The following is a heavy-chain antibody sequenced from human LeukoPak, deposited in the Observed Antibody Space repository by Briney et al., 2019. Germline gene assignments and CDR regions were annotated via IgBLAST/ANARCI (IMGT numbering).Heavy chain of an antibody. J-gene: IGHJ4*02. CDR2: INTDGRVT. D-gene: IGHD3-10*02. Sequence: GSLRLSCAASGFTFSTYSMNWARQAPGKGLVWVARINTDGRVTTYADSVKGRFTVSRDNAENTLYLQMSNLRPEDTAVYYCIRETHVGLHLEYWGQGTLATVTS. CDR3: IRETHVGLHLEY. V-gene: IGHV3-74*01. CDR1: GFTFSTYS.